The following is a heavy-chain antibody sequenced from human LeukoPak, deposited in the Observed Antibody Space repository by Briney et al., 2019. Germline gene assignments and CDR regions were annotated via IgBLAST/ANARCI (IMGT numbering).Heavy chain of an antibody. Sequence: PSETLSLTCAVYGGSFSGCYWSWIRQPPGKGLEWIGEINHSGSTNYNPSLKSRVTISVDTSKNQFSLKLSSVTAADTAVYYCGGDLRVGAFDIWGQGTMVAVSS. CDR2: INHSGST. J-gene: IGHJ3*02. CDR1: GGSFSGCY. D-gene: IGHD2-21*02. CDR3: GGDLRVGAFDI. V-gene: IGHV4-34*01.